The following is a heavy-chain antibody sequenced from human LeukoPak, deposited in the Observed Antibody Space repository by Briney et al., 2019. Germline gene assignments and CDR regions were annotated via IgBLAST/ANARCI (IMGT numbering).Heavy chain of an antibody. CDR3: AKDIHGDYGGLDY. Sequence: GECLRLSCAASGFTLSTYGITCVRHAPGRVLEWDSSIINRGATTYYADSVKGWFTISRDNSKTTLDLQMNSLRAEDTAAYYCAKDIHGDYGGLDYWGQGTLVTVSS. CDR1: GFTLSTYG. J-gene: IGHJ4*02. CDR2: IINRGATT. D-gene: IGHD4-17*01. V-gene: IGHV3-23*01.